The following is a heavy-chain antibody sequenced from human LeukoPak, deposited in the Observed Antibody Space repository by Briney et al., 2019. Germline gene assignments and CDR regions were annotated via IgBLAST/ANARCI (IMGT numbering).Heavy chain of an antibody. CDR2: IYYSGST. Sequence: SETLSLTCTVSGGSISGSCYNWSWIRQPPGKGLEWIGSIYYSGSTYYNPSLKSRVTISVDTSKNQFSLKLSSVTAADTAVYYCARLPPYSSWPPNALDTWAKGTMVTVSS. CDR1: GGSISGSCYN. V-gene: IGHV4-39*01. J-gene: IGHJ3*02. D-gene: IGHD6-13*01. CDR3: ARLPPYSSWPPNALDT.